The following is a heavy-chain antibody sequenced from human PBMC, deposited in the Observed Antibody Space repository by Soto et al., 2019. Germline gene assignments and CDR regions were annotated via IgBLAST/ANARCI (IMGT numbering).Heavy chain of an antibody. CDR1: GFTFSRFA. V-gene: IGHV3-23*01. J-gene: IGHJ4*02. CDR2: ISSSGGTT. CDR3: ARDYSYACDC. Sequence: EVQLLESGGGLVQPGGSLRLSCAASGFTFSRFAMSWVRQAPGKGLEWVSVISSSGGTTYYADSVKGRFTISRDNSKNTLYLEMNSLRAEVAAVYYCARDYSYACDCWGQGTVVTVSS. D-gene: IGHD4-4*01.